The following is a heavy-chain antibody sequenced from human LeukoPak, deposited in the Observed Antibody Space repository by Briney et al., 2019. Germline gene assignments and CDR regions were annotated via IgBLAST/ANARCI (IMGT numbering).Heavy chain of an antibody. J-gene: IGHJ4*02. CDR2: IYYSGST. D-gene: IGHD5-24*01. CDR3: ASSSLEMATSTVPFDY. Sequence: PSETLSFTCTVSDYSISSGYYWSWIRQPPGKGLEWIGYIYYSGSTNYNPSLKSRVTISVDTSKNQFSLKLSSVTAADTAVYYCASSSLEMATSTVPFDYWGQGTLVTVSS. CDR1: DYSISSGYY. V-gene: IGHV4-61*01.